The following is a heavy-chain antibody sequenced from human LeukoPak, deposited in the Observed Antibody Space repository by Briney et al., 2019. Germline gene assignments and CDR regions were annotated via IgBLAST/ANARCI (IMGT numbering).Heavy chain of an antibody. V-gene: IGHV3-21*01. CDR1: GFTFSSYS. J-gene: IGHJ4*02. D-gene: IGHD5-24*01. Sequence: GSLRLSCAASGFTFSSYSMNWVRQAPGKGLEWVSSISSSSSYIYYADSVKGRFTISRDNAKNSLYLQVNSLRAEDTAVYYCARDGYNDFDYWGQGTLVTVSS. CDR3: ARDGYNDFDY. CDR2: ISSSSSYI.